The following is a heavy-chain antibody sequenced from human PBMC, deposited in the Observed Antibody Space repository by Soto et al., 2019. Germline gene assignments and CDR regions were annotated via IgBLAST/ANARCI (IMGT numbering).Heavy chain of an antibody. J-gene: IGHJ6*02. V-gene: IGHV3-30-3*01. D-gene: IGHD3-3*01. CDR2: ISYDGSNK. CDR1: GFTFSSYA. CDR3: ARDDTIFEGETILYYYYYGMDV. Sequence: GGSLRLSCAASGFTFSSYAMHWVRQAPGKGLEWVAVISYDGSNKYYADSVKGRFTISRDNSKNTLYLQMNSLRAEDTAVYYCARDDTIFEGETILYYYYYGMDVWGQGTTVTVSS.